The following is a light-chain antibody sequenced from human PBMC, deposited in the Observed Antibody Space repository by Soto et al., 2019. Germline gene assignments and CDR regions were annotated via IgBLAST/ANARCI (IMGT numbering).Light chain of an antibody. CDR1: SSDVGGYNY. Sequence: QSVLTQPPSASGSPGQSVTLSCTGTSSDVGGYNYVSWYQQHPGKAPKLMIYEVSKRPSGVPDRFSGSKSGNTASLTVSGLQAEDEADYFCSSYAGNKNVFGTGTKVTVL. J-gene: IGLJ1*01. CDR3: SSYAGNKNV. V-gene: IGLV2-8*01. CDR2: EVS.